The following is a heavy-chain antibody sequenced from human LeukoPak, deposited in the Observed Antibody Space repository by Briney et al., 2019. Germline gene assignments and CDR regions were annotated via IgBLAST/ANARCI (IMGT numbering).Heavy chain of an antibody. J-gene: IGHJ6*03. V-gene: IGHV3-23*01. CDR3: AKSGVYSSASLYYMDV. CDR2: ISGSGGIT. D-gene: IGHD6-6*01. CDR1: GFTFSSYA. Sequence: PGGSLRLSCAASGFTFSSYAMTWVLPAPGKGLEWVSVISGSGGITYYADSVKGRFTISRDNSRNTVYLQMNSLRADDTAIYYCAKSGVYSSASLYYMDVWGKGTTVTVAS.